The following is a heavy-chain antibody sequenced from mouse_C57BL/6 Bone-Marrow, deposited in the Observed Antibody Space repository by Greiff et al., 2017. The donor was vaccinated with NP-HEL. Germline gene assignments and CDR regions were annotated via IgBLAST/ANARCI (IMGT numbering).Heavy chain of an antibody. J-gene: IGHJ3*01. CDR2: IHPTSGST. V-gene: IGHV1-64*01. CDR1: GYTFTSYW. D-gene: IGHD1-1*02. Sequence: QVQLQQPGAELVKPGASVKLSCKASGYTFTSYWMHWVKQRPGQGLEWIGMIHPTSGSTKYNEKFKSKATLTVDKSSSTAYMQLRSLKSEDSAVYYCSGWGHGVNLFAYWGQGTLVTVSA. CDR3: SGWGHGVNLFAY.